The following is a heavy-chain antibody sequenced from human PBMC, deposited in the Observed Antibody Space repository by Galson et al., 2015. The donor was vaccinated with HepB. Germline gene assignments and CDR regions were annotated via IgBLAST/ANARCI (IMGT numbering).Heavy chain of an antibody. CDR2: TYYRCKWDS. CDR3: ARGDGYSFDY. D-gene: IGHD5-24*01. Sequence: CAISGDSVSSPTAAWNWLRQSPSRGLEWLGRTYYRCKWDSEYAPSVRSRITVNPDTSRNQFSLQLISLTPEDTAVYYCARGDGYSFDYCAQGTLVTVSS. V-gene: IGHV6-1*01. CDR1: GDSVSSPTAA. J-gene: IGHJ4*02.